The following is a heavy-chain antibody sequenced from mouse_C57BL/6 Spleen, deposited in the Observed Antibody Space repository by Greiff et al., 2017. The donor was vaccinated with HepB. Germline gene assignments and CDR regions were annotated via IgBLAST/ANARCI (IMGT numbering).Heavy chain of an antibody. CDR3: ARGGYFDY. CDR1: GYTFTDYY. J-gene: IGHJ2*01. CDR2: INPNNGGT. V-gene: IGHV1-26*01. Sequence: VQLQQSGPELVKPGASVKISCKASGYTFTDYYMNWVKQSHGKSLEWIGDINPNNGGTSHNQKFKGKATLTVDKSSSTAYMELRSLTSEDSAVYYCARGGYFDYWGQGTTLTVSS.